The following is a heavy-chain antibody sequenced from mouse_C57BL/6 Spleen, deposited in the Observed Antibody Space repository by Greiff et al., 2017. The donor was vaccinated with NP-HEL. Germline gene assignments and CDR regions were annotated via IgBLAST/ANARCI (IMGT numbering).Heavy chain of an antibody. CDR1: GFNIKNTY. V-gene: IGHV14-3*01. CDR2: IDPANGNT. Sequence: EVQLQQSVAELVRPGASVKLSCTASGFNIKNTYMPWVKQRPEQGLEWIGRIDPANGNTKYAPKFQGKATITADTSSNTAYLQLSSLTSEDTAIYYCARGIYYYGSGYCDVWGTGTTGTGSS. CDR3: ARGIYYYGSGYCDV. J-gene: IGHJ1*03. D-gene: IGHD1-1*01.